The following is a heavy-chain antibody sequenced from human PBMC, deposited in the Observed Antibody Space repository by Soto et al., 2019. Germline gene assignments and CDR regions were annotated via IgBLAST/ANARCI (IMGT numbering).Heavy chain of an antibody. Sequence: GGSLRLSCAASGFTFSSYSMNWVRQAPGKGLEWVSSITSSSSYIYYADSVKGRFTISRDNARNSLYLQMNSLRAEDTAVYYCARLGDYGDYVLFDYWGQGTLVTVSS. J-gene: IGHJ4*02. CDR1: GFTFSSYS. CDR3: ARLGDYGDYVLFDY. D-gene: IGHD4-17*01. V-gene: IGHV3-21*01. CDR2: ITSSSSYI.